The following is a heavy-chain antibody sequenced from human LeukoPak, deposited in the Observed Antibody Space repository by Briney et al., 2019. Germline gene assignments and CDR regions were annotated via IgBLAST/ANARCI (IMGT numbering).Heavy chain of an antibody. CDR2: IYYSGST. Sequence: WIRQPPGKGLEWIGYIYYSGSTYYNPSLKSRVTISVDTSKNQFSLKLSSVTAADTAVYYCASQTNVLLWFGESKYYFDYWGQGTLVTVSS. CDR3: ASQTNVLLWFGESKYYFDY. V-gene: IGHV4-30-4*08. J-gene: IGHJ4*02. D-gene: IGHD3-10*01.